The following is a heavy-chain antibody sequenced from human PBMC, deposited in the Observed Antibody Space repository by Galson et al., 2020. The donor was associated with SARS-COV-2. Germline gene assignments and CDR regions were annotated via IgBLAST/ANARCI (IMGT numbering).Heavy chain of an antibody. D-gene: IGHD1-26*01. CDR3: ARGGIMGGTIRGVFDI. Sequence: SETLSLTCTVSGGSISTTSYFWGWIRQPPGKGLEWIGTIYYSGTTYYNPSLRSRVTISVDTSKNQFSLKLNSVTAADTAVYYCARGGIMGGTIRGVFDIWGQGTVVTVSS. CDR1: GGSISTTSYF. CDR2: IYYSGTT. V-gene: IGHV4-39*01. J-gene: IGHJ3*02.